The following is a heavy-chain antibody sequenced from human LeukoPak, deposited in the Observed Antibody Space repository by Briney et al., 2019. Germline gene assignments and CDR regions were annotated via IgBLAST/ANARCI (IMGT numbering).Heavy chain of an antibody. J-gene: IGHJ4*02. CDR2: ISGSGGST. D-gene: IGHD2-15*01. V-gene: IGHV3-23*01. CDR3: AKGPDCSGGSCYSKYPVDY. CDR1: GFTFSSYA. Sequence: GGSLRLSCAASGFTFSSYAMSWVRQAPGKGLEWVSAISGSGGSTYYADSVKGRFTISRDNSKNTLYLQMNSLRAEDTAVYYCAKGPDCSGGSCYSKYPVDYWGQGTLVTVSS.